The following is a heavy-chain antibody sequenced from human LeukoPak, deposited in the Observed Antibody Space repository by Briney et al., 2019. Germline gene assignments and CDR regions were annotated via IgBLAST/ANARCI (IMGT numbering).Heavy chain of an antibody. V-gene: IGHV4-59*01. CDR1: GGSISSYY. J-gene: IGHJ4*02. D-gene: IGHD3-10*01. CDR2: IYYSGST. Sequence: SETLSLTCTVSGGSISSYYWSWIRQPPGKGLEWIGYIYYSGSTNYNPSLKSRVTISVDTSKNQFSLKLSSVTAADTAVYYCARGITMVRGVIPFDYWGQGTLVTVSS. CDR3: ARGITMVRGVIPFDY.